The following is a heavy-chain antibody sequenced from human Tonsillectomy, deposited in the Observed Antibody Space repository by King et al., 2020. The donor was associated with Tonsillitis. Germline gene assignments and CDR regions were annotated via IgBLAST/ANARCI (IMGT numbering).Heavy chain of an antibody. CDR3: ARHPSPYGSSHSYFVY. Sequence: QVQLQESGPGLVKPSETLSLICNVYGGSISSYYWNWIRQPPGKGLEWIGYIYFSGSTNYNPSLKSRITISVDTSKNPFSLKLSSVPAADTAVDYCARHPSPYGSSHSYFVYWGQGTLVTVSS. J-gene: IGHJ4*02. CDR2: IYFSGST. V-gene: IGHV4-59*08. D-gene: IGHD6-13*01. CDR1: GGSISSYY.